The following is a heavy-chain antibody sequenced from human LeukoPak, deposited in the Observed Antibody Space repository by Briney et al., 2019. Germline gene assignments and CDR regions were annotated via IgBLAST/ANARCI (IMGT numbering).Heavy chain of an antibody. CDR2: ISFDGSNK. CDR1: GFTFSSYG. Sequence: QPGGSLRLSCAASGFTFSSYGMYWVRQAPGKGLEWVAVISFDGSNKHYADSVRGRFTVSRDNSKDTLYLQMNSLRAEDTAVYYCAKDEIGAVAGLLDYWGQGILVTVSS. CDR3: AKDEIGAVAGLLDY. J-gene: IGHJ4*02. D-gene: IGHD6-19*01. V-gene: IGHV3-30*18.